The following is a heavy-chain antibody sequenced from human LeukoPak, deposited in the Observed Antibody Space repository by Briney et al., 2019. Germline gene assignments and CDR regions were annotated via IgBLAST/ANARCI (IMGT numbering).Heavy chain of an antibody. CDR3: ARDLYYYDSSGSNRNFDY. J-gene: IGHJ4*02. CDR1: GYTFTSYG. V-gene: IGHV1-18*01. Sequence: GASVKVSCTASGYTFTSYGISWVRQAPGQGLEWMGWISAYNGNTNYAQKLQGRVTMTTDTSTSTAYMELRSLRSDDTAVYYCARDLYYYDSSGSNRNFDYWGQGTLVTVSS. D-gene: IGHD3-22*01. CDR2: ISAYNGNT.